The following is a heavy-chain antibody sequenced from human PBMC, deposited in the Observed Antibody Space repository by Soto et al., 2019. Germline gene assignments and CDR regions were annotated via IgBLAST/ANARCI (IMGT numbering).Heavy chain of an antibody. V-gene: IGHV3-15*01. CDR2: IKSKTDGGTT. D-gene: IGHD3-10*01. CDR1: GCTFTNAW. Sequence: GVSLRLSCGASGCTFTNAWMSWIRQPPGKGLDWVGRIKSKTDGGTTDYATPVKGRFSISRDDSKNTLYLQLNSLKTEDTAIYYCATSNYYESGTFPQAPFDYWGQGTLVTVSS. J-gene: IGHJ4*02. CDR3: ATSNYYESGTFPQAPFDY.